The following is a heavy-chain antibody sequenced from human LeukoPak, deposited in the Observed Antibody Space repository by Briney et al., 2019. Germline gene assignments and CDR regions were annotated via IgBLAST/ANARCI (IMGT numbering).Heavy chain of an antibody. V-gene: IGHV3-7*03. D-gene: IGHD3-10*01. CDR1: GFTFSSYW. Sequence: GGSLRLSCAASGFTFSSYWMSWVRQAPGKGLEWVANTKQDGSEKYYVDSVKGRFTISRDNAKNSLYLQMNSLRAEDTAVYYCARKLMVRGVIITSYFDYWGQGTLVTVSS. CDR3: ARKLMVRGVIITSYFDY. CDR2: TKQDGSEK. J-gene: IGHJ4*02.